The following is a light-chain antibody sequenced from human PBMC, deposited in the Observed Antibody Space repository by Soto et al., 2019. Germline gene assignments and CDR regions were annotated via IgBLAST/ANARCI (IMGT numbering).Light chain of an antibody. CDR1: QSISRW. CDR3: QQFTCYPIT. V-gene: IGKV1-5*01. J-gene: IGKJ5*01. CDR2: EAC. Sequence: DIQMTQSPATLSASVGDRVTITCRASQSISRWLTSYQQKPGKAPKLLIYEACSLESGVPSRFSGSGSGTEFTLTIGGLQPDDFATYFCQQFTCYPITFGQGTRLEIK.